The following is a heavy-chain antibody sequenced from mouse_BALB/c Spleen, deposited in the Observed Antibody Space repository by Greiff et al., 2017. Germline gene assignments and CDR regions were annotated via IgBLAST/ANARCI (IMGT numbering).Heavy chain of an antibody. CDR1: GFTFSSFG. D-gene: IGHD2-3*01. CDR2: ISSGSSTI. V-gene: IGHV5-17*02. CDR3: ARSGRRDGDGYSKGFFAY. J-gene: IGHJ3*01. Sequence: EVQRVESGGGLVQPGGSRKLSCAASGFTFSSFGMHWVRQAPEKGLEWVAYISSGSSTIYYADTVKGRFTISRDNPKNTLFLQMTSLRSEDTAMYYCARSGRRDGDGYSKGFFAYWGQGTLVTVSA.